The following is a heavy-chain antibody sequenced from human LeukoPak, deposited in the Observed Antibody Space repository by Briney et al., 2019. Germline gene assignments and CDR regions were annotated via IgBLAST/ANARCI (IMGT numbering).Heavy chain of an antibody. CDR1: GFTFSSYG. D-gene: IGHD3-10*01. Sequence: PGGSLRLSRAASGFTFSSYGMHWVRQAPGKGLEWVAVIWYDGSNKYYADSVKGRFTISRDNSKNTLYLQMNSLRAEDTAVYYCATSTPTYYYGSGSYYTGGAPTDYWGQGTLVTVSS. CDR3: ATSTPTYYYGSGSYYTGGAPTDY. CDR2: IWYDGSNK. V-gene: IGHV3-33*01. J-gene: IGHJ4*02.